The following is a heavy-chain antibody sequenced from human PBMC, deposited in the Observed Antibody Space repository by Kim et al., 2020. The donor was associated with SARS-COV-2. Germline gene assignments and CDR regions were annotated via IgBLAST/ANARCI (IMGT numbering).Heavy chain of an antibody. CDR1: GLTFSSYG. Sequence: GGSLRLSCAASGLTFSSYGMHWVRQAPGKGLEWVAVIWYDGSNKYYADSVKGRFTISRDNSKNTLYLQMNSLRAEDTAVYYCWYPSDDYYGSGSPLRLDYGMDVWGQGTTVTVSS. V-gene: IGHV3-33*01. CDR2: IWYDGSNK. D-gene: IGHD3-10*01. J-gene: IGHJ6*02. CDR3: WYPSDDYYGSGSPLRLDYGMDV.